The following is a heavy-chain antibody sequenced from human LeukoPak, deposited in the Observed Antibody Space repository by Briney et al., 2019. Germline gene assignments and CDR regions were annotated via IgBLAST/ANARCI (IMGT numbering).Heavy chain of an antibody. CDR3: ARWGDGKRFDY. D-gene: IGHD2-21*02. Sequence: GGSLRLSCAASGFTFRNHGMPWVRQAPGKGLEWVAVIWYDGSYQYYADSVKGRFTISRDNSKNMVYLQMNNLRAEDTATYYXARWGDGKRFDYWGQGTLVTVSS. V-gene: IGHV3-33*01. CDR1: GFTFRNHG. CDR2: IWYDGSYQ. J-gene: IGHJ4*02.